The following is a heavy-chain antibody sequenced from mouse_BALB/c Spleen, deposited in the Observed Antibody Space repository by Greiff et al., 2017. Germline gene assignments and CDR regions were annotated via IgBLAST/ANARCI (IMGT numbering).Heavy chain of an antibody. J-gene: IGHJ4*01. CDR1: GFDFSRYW. D-gene: IGHD3-3*01. CDR3: ARRGPRYYYAMDY. V-gene: IGHV4-1*02. CDR2: INPDSSTI. Sequence: EVKLQESGGGLVQPGGSLKLSCAASGFDFSRYWMSWVRQAPGKGLEWIGEINPDSSTINYTPSLKDKFIISRDNAKNTLYLQMSKVRSEDTALYYCARRGPRYYYAMDYWGQGTSVTVSS.